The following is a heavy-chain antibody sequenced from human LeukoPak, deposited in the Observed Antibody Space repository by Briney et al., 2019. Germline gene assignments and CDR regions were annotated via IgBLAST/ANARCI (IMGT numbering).Heavy chain of an antibody. J-gene: IGHJ4*02. CDR3: ARAPGNGWLRLLIDY. CDR2: INPNSGGT. CDR1: GYTFTGYY. D-gene: IGHD5-12*01. Sequence: ASVKVSCKASGYTFTGYYMHWVRHAPGQGLEWMGWINPNSGGTNYAQKFQGRVTMTRDTSISTAYMELSRLRSDDTAVYYCARAPGNGWLRLLIDYWGQGTLVTVSS. V-gene: IGHV1-2*02.